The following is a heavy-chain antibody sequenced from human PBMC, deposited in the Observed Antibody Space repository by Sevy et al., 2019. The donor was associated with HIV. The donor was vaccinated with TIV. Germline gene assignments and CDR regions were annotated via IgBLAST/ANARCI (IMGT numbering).Heavy chain of an antibody. Sequence: SETLSLTCSVSGGSISSSNYYWGWIRQPPGKGLEWIGSIYYSGNTYYNLSLKSRVTISVDTSKNQFSLKLTSVTAADMAVYYCARPNYGDYYYFDYWGRGTLVTVSS. J-gene: IGHJ4*02. CDR2: IYYSGNT. D-gene: IGHD4-17*01. V-gene: IGHV4-39*01. CDR1: GGSISSSNYY. CDR3: ARPNYGDYYYFDY.